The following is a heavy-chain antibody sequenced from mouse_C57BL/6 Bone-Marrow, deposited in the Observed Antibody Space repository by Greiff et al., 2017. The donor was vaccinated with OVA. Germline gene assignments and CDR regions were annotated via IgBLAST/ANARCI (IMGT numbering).Heavy chain of an antibody. CDR2: IDPANGNT. V-gene: IGHV14-3*01. J-gene: IGHJ3*01. CDR3: AFYYGSSLAWFAY. Sequence: VHVKQSVAELVRPGASVKLSCTASGFNIKNTYMHWVKQRPEQGLEWIGRIDPANGNTKYAPKFQGKATITADTSSNTAYLQLSSLTSEDTAIYYCAFYYGSSLAWFAYWGQGTLVTVSA. D-gene: IGHD1-1*01. CDR1: GFNIKNTY.